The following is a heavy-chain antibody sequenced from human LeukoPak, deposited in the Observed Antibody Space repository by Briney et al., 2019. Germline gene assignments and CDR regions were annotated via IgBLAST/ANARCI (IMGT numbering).Heavy chain of an antibody. V-gene: IGHV5-10-1*01. J-gene: IGHJ5*02. D-gene: IGHD3-10*01. CDR1: GYSFTSYW. Sequence: RGESLKISCKGSGYSFTSYWISWVRQMPGKGLAWRGRVDPSDSYTNYSPSFQGHVTISADKSISTAYLQWSSLKASDTAMYYCARILLWFGEPAPSWFDPWGQGTLVTVSS. CDR3: ARILLWFGEPAPSWFDP. CDR2: VDPSDSYT.